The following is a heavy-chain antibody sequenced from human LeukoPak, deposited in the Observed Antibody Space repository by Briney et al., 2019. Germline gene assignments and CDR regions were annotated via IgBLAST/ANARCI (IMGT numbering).Heavy chain of an antibody. CDR1: GGSFSGYY. D-gene: IGHD2-2*01. V-gene: IGHV4-34*01. Sequence: SETLSLTCAVYGGSFSGYYWSWIRQPPGKGLEWIGEINHSGSTNYNPSLKSRVTISVDTSKNQFSLKLSSVTAADTAVYYCARLSTRAFDIWGQGTVVTVSS. CDR2: INHSGST. CDR3: ARLSTRAFDI. J-gene: IGHJ3*02.